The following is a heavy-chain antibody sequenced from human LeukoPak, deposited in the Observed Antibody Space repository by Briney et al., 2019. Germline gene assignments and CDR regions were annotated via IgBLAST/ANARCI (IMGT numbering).Heavy chain of an antibody. D-gene: IGHD3-22*01. CDR2: INAGNGNT. CDR3: ARDRGTYYYDSSGYLH. V-gene: IGHV1-3*01. CDR1: GYTFTSYA. Sequence: GASVKVSCKASGYTFTSYAMHWVRQAPGQRLEWMGWINAGNGNTKYSQKFQGRVTITRDTSASTAYMELSSLRSEDTAVYYCARDRGTYYYDSSGYLHWGQGTLVTVSS. J-gene: IGHJ4*02.